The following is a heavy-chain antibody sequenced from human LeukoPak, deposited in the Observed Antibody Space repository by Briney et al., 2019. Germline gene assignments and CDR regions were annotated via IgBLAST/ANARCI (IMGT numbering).Heavy chain of an antibody. V-gene: IGHV4-34*01. CDR3: ARCGGYYPNWFDP. CDR2: INHSGST. D-gene: IGHD3-22*01. CDR1: GGSFGGYY. J-gene: IGHJ5*02. Sequence: SETLSLTCAVYGGSFGGYYWSWIRQPPGKGLEWIGEINHSGSTNYNPSLKSRGTISVDTSKNQFSLKLSSVTAADTAVYYCARCGGYYPNWFDPWGQGTLVTVSS.